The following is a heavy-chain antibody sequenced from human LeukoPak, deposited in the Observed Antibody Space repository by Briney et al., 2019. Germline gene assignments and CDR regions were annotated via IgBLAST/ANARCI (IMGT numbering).Heavy chain of an antibody. CDR1: GFTFSSYG. Sequence: PGGSLRLSCAASGFTFSSYGMHWVRQAPGKGLEWVAVISYDGSNKYYADSVKGRFTISRDNSKNTLYLQMNSLRAEDTAVYYCAKDLDTAMVIGYYYGMDVWGKGTTVTVSS. CDR2: ISYDGSNK. D-gene: IGHD5-18*01. V-gene: IGHV3-30*18. J-gene: IGHJ6*04. CDR3: AKDLDTAMVIGYYYGMDV.